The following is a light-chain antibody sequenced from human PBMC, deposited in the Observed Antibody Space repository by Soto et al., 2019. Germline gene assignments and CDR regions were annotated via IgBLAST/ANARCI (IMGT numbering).Light chain of an antibody. J-gene: IGKJ1*01. Sequence: DIQMTQSPSTLPASVGDRVTITCRTSQNVNRYLNWYQEQPGKAPKLLIYAASSLQSGVPSRFSGSGSGTDFTLTISSLQPDDFATYYCQHYNSYSEAFGQGTKVDIK. CDR2: AAS. CDR3: QHYNSYSEA. CDR1: QNVNRY. V-gene: IGKV1-5*01.